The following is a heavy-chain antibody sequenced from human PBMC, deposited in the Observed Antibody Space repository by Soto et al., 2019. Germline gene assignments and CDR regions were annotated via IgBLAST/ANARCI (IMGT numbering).Heavy chain of an antibody. CDR2: IQYNGYS. D-gene: IGHD3-10*01. V-gene: IGHV4-59*08. Sequence: QVQLQESRPGLVKPSEPLSLTCTASGGAITNYYCSRFRQPPGKGLEWIGYIQYNGYSAYNPSLEGKVRLTMDTSETQSSLMGESVTATDAAVYYCARHGFGPLHGLVDVWGQGTTVIVSS. CDR1: GGAITNYY. J-gene: IGHJ6*02. CDR3: ARHGFGPLHGLVDV.